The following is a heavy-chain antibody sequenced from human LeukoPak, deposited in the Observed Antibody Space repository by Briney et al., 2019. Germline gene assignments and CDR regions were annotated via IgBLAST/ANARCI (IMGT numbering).Heavy chain of an antibody. CDR2: ISGRGGST. V-gene: IGHV3-23*01. CDR3: ASSLRYYFDY. Sequence: PGGSLRLSCAASGFTFSSYAMSWVRQAPGKGLEWVSAISGRGGSTYYADSVKGRFTISRDNSKNTLYLQMNSLRAEDTAVYYCASSLRYYFDYWGQGTLVTVSS. J-gene: IGHJ4*02. CDR1: GFTFSSYA.